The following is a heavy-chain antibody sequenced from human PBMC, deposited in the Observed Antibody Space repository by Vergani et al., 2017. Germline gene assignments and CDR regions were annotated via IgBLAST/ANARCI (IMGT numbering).Heavy chain of an antibody. V-gene: IGHV4-4*08. CDR3: ARDSWTSELRGVYWFDT. CDR1: GDSMNNYY. Sequence: QVHLQEAGPGLVKPAETLSLTCTVSGDSMNNYYWNWIRQTPGKGLEWIGYIYLGGTTTYNPSLESRVTLSVDTSKNQLSLRMTSVTAADTAVYYCARDSWTSELRGVYWFDTWGQGTLVSVSS. J-gene: IGHJ5*02. CDR2: IYLGGTT. D-gene: IGHD3-10*01.